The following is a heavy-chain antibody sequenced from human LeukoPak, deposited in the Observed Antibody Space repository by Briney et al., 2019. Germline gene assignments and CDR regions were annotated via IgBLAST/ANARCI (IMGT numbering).Heavy chain of an antibody. D-gene: IGHD1-26*01. V-gene: IGHV1-8*01. CDR3: ARGVWELPEGDVYFDY. CDR2: MNPNSGNT. CDR1: GYTFTSYD. Sequence: ASVKVSCKASGYTFTSYDINWVRQATGQGLEWMGWMNPNSGNTGYAQKFQGRVTMTRNTSISTAYMELSSLRSEDTAVYYCARGVWELPEGDVYFDYWGQGTLVTVSS. J-gene: IGHJ4*02.